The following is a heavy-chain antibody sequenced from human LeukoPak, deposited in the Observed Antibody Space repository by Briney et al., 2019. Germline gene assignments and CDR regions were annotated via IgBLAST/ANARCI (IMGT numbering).Heavy chain of an antibody. CDR1: GFTVSSNY. D-gene: IGHD2-15*01. Sequence: GGSLRLSCAASGFTVSSNYMSWVRQAPGKGLECVSVIYSDDSSYYADSVKGRFTISRDNSKNTLYLQINSLRAEDTAVYYCARGGYCSGGSCYSSPWFDPWGQGTLVTVSS. CDR3: ARGGYCSGGSCYSSPWFDP. J-gene: IGHJ5*02. CDR2: IYSDDSS. V-gene: IGHV3-53*01.